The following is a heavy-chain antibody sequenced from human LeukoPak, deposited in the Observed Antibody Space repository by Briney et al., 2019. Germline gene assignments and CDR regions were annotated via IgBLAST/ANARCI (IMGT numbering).Heavy chain of an antibody. D-gene: IGHD6-13*01. V-gene: IGHV4-31*03. CDR3: ARGNRIAEPYYFDY. CDR1: GGSISSGGYY. J-gene: IGHJ4*02. Sequence: SETLSLTCTVSGGSISSGGYYWSWIRQHPGKGLEWIGYIYYSGTTYYNPSLKSRVTISVDTSKNQFSLKLSSVTAADTAVYYCARGNRIAEPYYFDYWGQGTLVTVSS. CDR2: IYYSGTT.